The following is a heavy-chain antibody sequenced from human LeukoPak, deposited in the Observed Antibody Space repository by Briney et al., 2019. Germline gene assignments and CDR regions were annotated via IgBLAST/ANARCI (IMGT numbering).Heavy chain of an antibody. J-gene: IGHJ4*02. Sequence: GSLRLSCAASGFTFSSYDMSWVRQAPGKGLEWVSSISGSGGSTYYADSVKGRFTISRDNSKNALYLQMNSLRAEGTAVYYCAKCFIGGSCNGYFDYWGQGTLVTVSS. CDR2: ISGSGGST. V-gene: IGHV3-23*01. D-gene: IGHD2-15*01. CDR3: AKCFIGGSCNGYFDY. CDR1: GFTFSSYD.